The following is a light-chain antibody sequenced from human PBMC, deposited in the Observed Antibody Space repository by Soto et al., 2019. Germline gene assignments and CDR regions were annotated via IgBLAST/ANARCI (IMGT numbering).Light chain of an antibody. V-gene: IGKV1-17*01. CDR3: LQHNTYPWT. CDR2: AAS. J-gene: IGKJ1*01. CDR1: QGIGSD. Sequence: DIQMTQSPSSLSVSVGDRVTITCRASQGIGSDLVWYQQTPGKAPKRLIYAASSLQSGVPSRFSGSGSGTEFTLTISSLQPEDFATYFCLQHNTYPWTFGQGTTVEIK.